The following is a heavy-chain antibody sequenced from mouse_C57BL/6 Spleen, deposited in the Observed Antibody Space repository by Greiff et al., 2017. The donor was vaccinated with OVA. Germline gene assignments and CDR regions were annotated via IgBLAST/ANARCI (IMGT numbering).Heavy chain of an antibody. J-gene: IGHJ4*01. CDR1: GFTFNTYA. CDR2: IRSKSSNYAT. CDR3: VRGDDYADVVYYAMDY. V-gene: IGHV10-3*01. Sequence: DVQLVESGGGLVQPKGSLKLSCAASGFTFNTYAMHWVRQAPGKGLEWVARIRSKSSNYATYYADSVKDRFTISRDDSQSMLYLQMNNLKTEDTAIYYCVRGDDYADVVYYAMDYWGQGTSVTVSS. D-gene: IGHD2-4*01.